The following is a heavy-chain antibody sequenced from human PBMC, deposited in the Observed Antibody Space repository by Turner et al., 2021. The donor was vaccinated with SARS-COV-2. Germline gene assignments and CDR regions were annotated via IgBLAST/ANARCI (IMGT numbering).Heavy chain of an antibody. J-gene: IGHJ4*02. CDR1: GFTFRSYG. V-gene: IGHV3-30*18. CDR3: AKGESQYFDY. CDR2: ISYDGSNK. Sequence: QVQLVESGGGVVQPGRSRRLSCAASGFTFRSYGIHWVRQAPGKGLEWVAVISYDGSNKYYADSVKGRFTISRDNSKNTLYLQMNSLRAEDAAVYYCAKGESQYFDYWGQGTLVTVSS.